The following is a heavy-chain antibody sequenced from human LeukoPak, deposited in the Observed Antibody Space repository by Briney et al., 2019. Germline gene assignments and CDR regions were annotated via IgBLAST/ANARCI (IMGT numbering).Heavy chain of an antibody. D-gene: IGHD1-26*01. V-gene: IGHV1-69*04. J-gene: IGHJ4*02. CDR1: GGTFSSYA. Sequence: SVKVSCKASGGTFSSYAISWVRQAPGQGLEWMGRIIPILGIANYAQKFQGRVTITADKSTSTAYTELSSLRSEDTAVYYCARVGGGMASADYWGQGTLVTVSS. CDR3: ARVGGGMASADY. CDR2: IIPILGIA.